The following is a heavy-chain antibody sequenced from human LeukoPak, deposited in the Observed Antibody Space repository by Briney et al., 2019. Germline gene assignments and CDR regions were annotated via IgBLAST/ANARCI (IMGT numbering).Heavy chain of an antibody. D-gene: IGHD6-19*01. J-gene: IGHJ4*02. V-gene: IGHV3-30-3*01. Sequence: GGYLRLSCAASAFTFSREAMHWVRQDSDKGLEWLAVISNVGSTKYYADSAKGRFTVSRDNSRNTLYLQMNSLRPEDTAVYYCARDKAGGLYATFDYWGQGTLVTVSS. CDR2: ISNVGSTK. CDR3: ARDKAGGLYATFDY. CDR1: AFTFSREA.